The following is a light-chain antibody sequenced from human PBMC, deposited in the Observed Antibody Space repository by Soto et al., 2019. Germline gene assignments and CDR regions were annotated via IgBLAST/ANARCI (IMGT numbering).Light chain of an antibody. CDR3: LQRSDWPLT. CDR2: DAS. J-gene: IGKJ4*01. V-gene: IGKV3-11*01. Sequence: DIILTQSPDTLSLSPGERATLSCRASQNVRTFLAWYQQKPGQAPRLLISDASYRATGVPPRFSGSGSGTDFTLTISLEPEDFAVYYCLQRSDWPLTFGGGSKVEI. CDR1: QNVRTF.